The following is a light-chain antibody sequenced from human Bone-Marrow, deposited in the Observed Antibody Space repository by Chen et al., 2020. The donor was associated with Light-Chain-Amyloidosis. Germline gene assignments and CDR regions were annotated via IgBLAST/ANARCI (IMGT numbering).Light chain of an antibody. CDR1: QTISSNY. CDR3: QQYGTSPLT. Sequence: EIVLTQSPGTQSLSPGEGANLACRASQTISSNYLTWYQQKFGQAHRLLIYGSSSRATGIPDRFTGSGSGTDFTLTINRLEPEDFAMYYCQQYGTSPLTFGGGTKVEIK. CDR2: GSS. V-gene: IGKV3-20*01. J-gene: IGKJ4*01.